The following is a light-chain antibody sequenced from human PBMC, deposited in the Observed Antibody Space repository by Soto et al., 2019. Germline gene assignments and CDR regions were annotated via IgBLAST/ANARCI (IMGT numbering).Light chain of an antibody. V-gene: IGLV2-14*01. CDR1: SSDVGGYNY. CDR3: SSYIDTTIRV. Sequence: QSVLTQPASVSGSPGQSITISCTGTSSDVGGYNYVSWYQHHPGKAPKLMIYEVSNRPSGVSNRFSGSKSGNTASLTISGLQAEDEADYYCSSYIDTTIRVFGTGTKVTVL. J-gene: IGLJ1*01. CDR2: EVS.